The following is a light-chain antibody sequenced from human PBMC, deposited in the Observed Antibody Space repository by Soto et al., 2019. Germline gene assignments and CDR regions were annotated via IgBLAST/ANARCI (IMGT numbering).Light chain of an antibody. CDR2: AAS. CDR3: QQGASFPRA. V-gene: IGKV1-12*01. J-gene: IGKJ4*01. Sequence: DIQMTQSPSSVSASVGDTVTITCRASQAVSTWLAWYQQKPGGAPKLLIYAASTLQSGVPSRFSGSGSGTDFTLTIRSLQPEDFATYYCQQGASFPRASGGGTKVEIK. CDR1: QAVSTW.